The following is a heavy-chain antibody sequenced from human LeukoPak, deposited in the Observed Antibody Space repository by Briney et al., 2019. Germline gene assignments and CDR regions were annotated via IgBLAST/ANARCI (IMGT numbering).Heavy chain of an antibody. CDR1: GYTFTSYG. J-gene: IGHJ4*02. D-gene: IGHD3-10*01. Sequence: ASVKVSCKASGYTFTSYGISWVRQAPGQGLEWMGWISAYNGNTNYAQKLQGRVTMTTDTSTSTAYMELRSLRSDDTAVYYCAGDRRVRGVINDDYWGQGTLVTVSS. CDR3: AGDRRVRGVINDDY. CDR2: ISAYNGNT. V-gene: IGHV1-18*01.